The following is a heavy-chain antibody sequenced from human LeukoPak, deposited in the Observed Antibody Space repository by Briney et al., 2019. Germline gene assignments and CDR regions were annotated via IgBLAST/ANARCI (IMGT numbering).Heavy chain of an antibody. CDR1: GCTFSSYA. CDR3: TRGRPTGASRVFVVK. Sequence: RGGSLRLFCAACGCTFSSYAMTWVRQAPGKGLGLSPSMRSGSRYIYYADSVRGRCTISRDNAKKSLYLLMNSLRPEATAVYYCTRGRPTGASRVFVVKWGQGTLVTVSS. V-gene: IGHV3-21*01. J-gene: IGHJ4*02. CDR2: MRSGSRYI. D-gene: IGHD3-3*01.